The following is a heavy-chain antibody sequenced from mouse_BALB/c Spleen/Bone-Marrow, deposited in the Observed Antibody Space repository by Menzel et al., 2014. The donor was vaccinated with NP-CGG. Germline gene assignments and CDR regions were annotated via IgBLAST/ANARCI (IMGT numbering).Heavy chain of an antibody. Sequence: QVQLQQPGAEMVKPGASVKSSCKASGDISTSYYMYWVKQRPGQGLERIGGINPNNSGTNFNEKFKSEATLTVDKSSSTAYMELSSLTSEDSAVYYCARGRYDSDGWYFDVWGAGTTVTVSS. V-gene: IGHV1-53*01. D-gene: IGHD2-4*01. CDR2: INPNNSGT. CDR1: GDISTSYY. CDR3: ARGRYDSDGWYFDV. J-gene: IGHJ1*01.